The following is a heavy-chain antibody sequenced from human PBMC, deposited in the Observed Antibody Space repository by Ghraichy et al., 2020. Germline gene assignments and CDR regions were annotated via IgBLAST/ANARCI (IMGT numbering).Heavy chain of an antibody. CDR3: ARQGKGVGATKIDY. J-gene: IGHJ4*02. CDR1: GFTVSSNY. V-gene: IGHV3-66*04. D-gene: IGHD1-26*01. CDR2: IYSGGST. Sequence: GGSLRLSCAASGFTVSSNYMSWVRQAPGKGLEWVSVIYSGGSTYYADSVKGRFTISRDNSKNTLYLQMNSLRAEDTAVYYCARQGKGVGATKIDYWGQGTLVTVSS.